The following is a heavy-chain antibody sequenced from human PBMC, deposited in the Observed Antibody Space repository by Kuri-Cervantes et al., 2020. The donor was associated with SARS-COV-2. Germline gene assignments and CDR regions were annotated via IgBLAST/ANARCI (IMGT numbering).Heavy chain of an antibody. CDR2: ISYDGSNK. Sequence: GSLRLSCAASGFTFSSYAMHWVRQAPGKGLEWVAVISYDGSNKYYADSVKGRFTISRDNSKNTLYLEMNSLRAEDTAVYYCARVGTSFNDKNDYWGQGTLVTVSS. D-gene: IGHD2-2*01. CDR1: GFTFSSYA. V-gene: IGHV3-30-3*01. CDR3: ARVGTSFNDKNDY. J-gene: IGHJ4*02.